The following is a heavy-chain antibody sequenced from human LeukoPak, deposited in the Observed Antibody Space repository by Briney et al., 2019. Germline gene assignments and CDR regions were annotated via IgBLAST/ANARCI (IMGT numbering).Heavy chain of an antibody. CDR3: AKRGEDYILDAFDI. J-gene: IGHJ3*02. CDR2: INPNSGGT. D-gene: IGHD2/OR15-2a*01. V-gene: IGHV1-2*02. Sequence: ASVKVSCKASGYSFTGYYMHWVRQAPGQGLEWMGWINPNSGGTNYVQKFQGRVTMTTDTSISTAYMELNSLRAEDTAVYYCAKRGEDYILDAFDIWGQGTMVTVSS. CDR1: GYSFTGYY.